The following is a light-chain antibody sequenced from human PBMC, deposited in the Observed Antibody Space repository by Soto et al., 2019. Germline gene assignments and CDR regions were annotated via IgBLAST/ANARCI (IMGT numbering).Light chain of an antibody. V-gene: IGKV1-5*01. Sequence: DIQMTQSPSTLSASVGDRVTITCRASQSISSWVAWYQQKPGKGPKLLIYDASSLESGVPSRFSGSGSGTEFTLTISSLQPDDFATYYCQQYNSDSPWTFGQGTKVEIK. CDR1: QSISSW. CDR3: QQYNSDSPWT. CDR2: DAS. J-gene: IGKJ1*01.